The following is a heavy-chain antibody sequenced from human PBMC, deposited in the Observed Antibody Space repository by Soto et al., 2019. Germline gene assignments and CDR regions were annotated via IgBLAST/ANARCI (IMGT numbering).Heavy chain of an antibody. CDR1: GFTFGDYA. V-gene: IGHV3-49*03. CDR3: TRSVLRFLYLLFTLQRWGMDF. D-gene: IGHD3-3*01. J-gene: IGHJ6*02. CDR2: IRSKAYGGTT. Sequence: GGSLRLSCTASGFTFGDYAMRWFGKAPGKGVEWVGFIRSKAYGGTTEYAAAVKGRVTISRDDSKSTAYLQMNSLKTEDTAVYYCTRSVLRFLYLLFTLQRWGMDFWGQGTTVTVSS.